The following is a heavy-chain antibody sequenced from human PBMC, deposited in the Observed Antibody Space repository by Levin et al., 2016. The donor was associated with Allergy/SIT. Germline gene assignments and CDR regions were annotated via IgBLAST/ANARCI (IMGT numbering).Heavy chain of an antibody. CDR1: GGSISSYY. CDR3: ARTSLYGDYGKGFFDY. V-gene: IGHV4-59*01. D-gene: IGHD4-17*01. J-gene: IGHJ4*02. Sequence: GSLRLSCTVSGGSISSYYWSWIRQPPGKGLEWIGYIYYSGSTNYNPSLKSRVTISVDTSKNQFSLKLSSVTAADTAVYYCARTSLYGDYGKGFFDYWGQGTLVTVSS. CDR2: IYYSGST.